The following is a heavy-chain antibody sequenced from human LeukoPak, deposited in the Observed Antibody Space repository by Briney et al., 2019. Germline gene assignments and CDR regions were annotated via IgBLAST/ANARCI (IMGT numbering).Heavy chain of an antibody. CDR3: ARAGLRYFDWLPN. CDR2: ISGSGGST. D-gene: IGHD3-9*01. Sequence: PGGSLRLSCAASGFTFSSYAMNWVRQAPGKGLEWVSTISGSGGSTYYADSVKGRFTISRDNSKNTLYLQMNSLRAEDTAVYHCARAGLRYFDWLPNWGQGTLVTVSS. J-gene: IGHJ4*02. CDR1: GFTFSSYA. V-gene: IGHV3-23*01.